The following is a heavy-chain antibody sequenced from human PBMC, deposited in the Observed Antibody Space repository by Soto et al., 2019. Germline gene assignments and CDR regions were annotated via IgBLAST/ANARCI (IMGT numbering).Heavy chain of an antibody. Sequence: PGGSLRLSCAASGFTFSIYSMNWVRQAPGKGLEWVSYIMPGSSHIFYADSVKGRFTISRDNAKNSLYLQMNSLRAEDTAVYYCAYSSTPFDYWGQGTLVTVSS. CDR1: GFTFSIYS. V-gene: IGHV3-48*01. CDR2: IMPGSSHI. CDR3: AYSSTPFDY. D-gene: IGHD6-13*01. J-gene: IGHJ4*02.